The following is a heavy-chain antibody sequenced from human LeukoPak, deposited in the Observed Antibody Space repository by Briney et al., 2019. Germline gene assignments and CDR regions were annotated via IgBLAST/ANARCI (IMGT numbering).Heavy chain of an antibody. CDR2: LNPNSGGT. J-gene: IGHJ4*02. CDR1: GYTFTDYY. CDR3: ATRSSLSGYFYFDY. V-gene: IGHV1-2*02. D-gene: IGHD5-12*01. Sequence: ASVKVSCKASGYTFTDYYIHWVRQAPGQGLEWMGWLNPNSGGTSYAPKFQGRVTMTGDTSVSTAYMELSRLRSDDTAVYYCATRSSLSGYFYFDYWGQGTLVTVSS.